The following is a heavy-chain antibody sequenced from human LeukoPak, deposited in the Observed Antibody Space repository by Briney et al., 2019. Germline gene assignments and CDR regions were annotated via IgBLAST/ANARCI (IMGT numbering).Heavy chain of an antibody. CDR3: ARVYYYGSGSYYRRWGYYFDY. D-gene: IGHD3-10*01. V-gene: IGHV5-51*01. CDR1: GYSFTSYW. Sequence: GESLKISCKGSGYSFTSYWIGWVRQMPGKGLEWMGIIYPGDSDTRYSPSFQGQVTISADKSISTAYLQWSSLKASDTAMYYCARVYYYGSGSYYRRWGYYFDYWGQGTLVTVSS. J-gene: IGHJ4*02. CDR2: IYPGDSDT.